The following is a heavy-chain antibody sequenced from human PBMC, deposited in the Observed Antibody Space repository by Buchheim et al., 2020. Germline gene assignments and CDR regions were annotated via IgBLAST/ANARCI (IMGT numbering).Heavy chain of an antibody. CDR2: ISSSGSTI. J-gene: IGHJ4*02. CDR1: GFTFSSYE. V-gene: IGHV3-48*03. Sequence: EVQLVESGGGLVQPGGSLRLSCAASGFTFSSYEMNWVRQAPGKGLEWVSYISSSGSTIYYADSVKGRFTISRDNAKHSLYLQMNSLRAEDTAVYCCAREVESWNHFDYWGQGTL. CDR3: AREVESWNHFDY. D-gene: IGHD1-1*01.